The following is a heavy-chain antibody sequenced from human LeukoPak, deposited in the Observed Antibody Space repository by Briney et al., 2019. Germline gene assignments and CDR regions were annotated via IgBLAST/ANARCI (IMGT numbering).Heavy chain of an antibody. V-gene: IGHV4-39*01. CDR2: IYYTGST. CDR3: ASHYDSGGSPSAH. Sequence: PSETLSLTCTVSGGSISSSNYYWGWLRPPPGKGLEWVGSIYYTGSTYYNPSIKSRVTISVDTSKTQFSLKVSSVTAADTAVYYCASHYDSGGSPSAHWGQGTLVTVSS. CDR1: GGSISSSNYY. J-gene: IGHJ4*02. D-gene: IGHD3-22*01.